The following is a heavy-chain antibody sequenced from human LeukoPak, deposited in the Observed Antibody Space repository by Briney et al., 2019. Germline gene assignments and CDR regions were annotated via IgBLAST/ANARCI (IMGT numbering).Heavy chain of an antibody. D-gene: IGHD2-21*01. CDR1: GFTFSSYE. V-gene: IGHV3-48*03. CDR3: ARDRLIGDYYYYMDV. J-gene: IGHJ6*03. CDR2: ISSSGSTI. Sequence: GGSLRLSCAASGFTFSSYEMNWVRQAPGKELEWVSYISSSGSTIYYADSVKGRFTISRDNAKNSLYLQMNSLRAEDTAVYYCARDRLIGDYYYYMDVWGKGTTVTVSS.